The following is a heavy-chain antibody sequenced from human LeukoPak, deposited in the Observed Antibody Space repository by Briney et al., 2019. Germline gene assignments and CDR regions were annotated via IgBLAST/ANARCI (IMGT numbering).Heavy chain of an antibody. CDR1: GFTFSSYA. V-gene: IGHV3-30-3*01. CDR2: ISYDGSNK. CDR3: AGFAPHDAFDI. J-gene: IGHJ3*02. Sequence: PGGSLRLSCAASGFTFSSYAMHWVRQAPGKGLEWVAVISYDGSNKYYADSVKGRFTISRDNSKNTLYLQMNSLRAEDTAVYYCAGFAPHDAFDIWGQGTIVTVSS.